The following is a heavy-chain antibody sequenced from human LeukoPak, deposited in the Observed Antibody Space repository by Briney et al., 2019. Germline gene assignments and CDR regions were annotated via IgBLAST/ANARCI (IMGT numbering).Heavy chain of an antibody. CDR1: GGSISSYY. D-gene: IGHD2-15*01. V-gene: IGHV4-59*08. Sequence: SETPSLTCTVSGGSISSYYWSWIRQPPGKGLEWIGYIYYSGSTNYNPSLKSRVTISVDTSKNQFSLKLSSVTAADTAVYYCARLPYCSGGSCRDYWGQGTLVTVSS. CDR2: IYYSGST. J-gene: IGHJ4*02. CDR3: ARLPYCSGGSCRDY.